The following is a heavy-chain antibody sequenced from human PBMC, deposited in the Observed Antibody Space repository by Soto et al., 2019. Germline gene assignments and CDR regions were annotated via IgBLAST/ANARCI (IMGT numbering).Heavy chain of an antibody. CDR1: GFSFSISP. J-gene: IGHJ6*02. V-gene: IGHV3-30*04. D-gene: IGHD1-26*01. CDR2: ISYDGSNK. Sequence: PGESLSLCCAASGFSFSISPMHWVRQAPGKGLEWVAVISYDGSNKYYADSVKGRFTISRDNSKNTLYLQMNSLRAEDTAVYYCAKCIVGATSNEVVYHYYGMDFWVQGSTVTVSS. CDR3: AKCIVGATSNEVVYHYYGMDF.